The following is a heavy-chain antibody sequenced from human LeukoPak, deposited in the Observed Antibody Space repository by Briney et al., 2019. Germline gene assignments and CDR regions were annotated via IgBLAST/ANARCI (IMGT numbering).Heavy chain of an antibody. CDR2: ISCSGGST. CDR1: GFTFRSYA. J-gene: IGHJ4*02. V-gene: IGHV3-23*01. Sequence: PGGSLRLSCAASGFTFRSYAMSWVRQAPGKGPEWVSAISCSGGSTYYAHSVKGLFTISRENSKNTLYLQMNSQRAEDTAVYYFAKDRNRSSIAARPGFDYWGQGTLVTVSS. CDR3: AKDRNRSSIAARPGFDY. D-gene: IGHD6-6*01.